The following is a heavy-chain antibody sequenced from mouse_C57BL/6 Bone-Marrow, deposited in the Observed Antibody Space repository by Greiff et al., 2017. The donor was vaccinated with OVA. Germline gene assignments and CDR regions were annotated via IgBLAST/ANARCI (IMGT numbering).Heavy chain of an antibody. D-gene: IGHD2-1*01. CDR1: GYTFTSYW. J-gene: IGHJ3*01. Sequence: QVHVKQPGAELVMPGASVKLSCKASGYTFTSYWMHWVKQRPGQGLEWIGEIDPSDSYTKYNQKFKGKSTLTVDKSSSTAYMQLSSLTSEDSAVYYWARGYGNYGRFAYWGQGTLVTVSA. CDR3: ARGYGNYGRFAY. V-gene: IGHV1-69*01. CDR2: IDPSDSYT.